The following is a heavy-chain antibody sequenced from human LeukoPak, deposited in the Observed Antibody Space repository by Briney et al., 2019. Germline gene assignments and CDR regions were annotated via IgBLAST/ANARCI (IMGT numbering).Heavy chain of an antibody. J-gene: IGHJ6*03. CDR1: GFTFDDYG. CDR2: INWNGGST. CDR3: ARIGYYTNGVCYSYYYYMDV. D-gene: IGHD2-8*01. V-gene: IGHV3-20*04. Sequence: GGSLRLSCAASGFTFDDYGMSWVRQAPGKGLEWVSGINWNGGSTGYADSVKGRFTISRDNAKNSLYLQMNSLRAEDTALYYCARIGYYTNGVCYSYYYYMDVWGKGTTVTVSS.